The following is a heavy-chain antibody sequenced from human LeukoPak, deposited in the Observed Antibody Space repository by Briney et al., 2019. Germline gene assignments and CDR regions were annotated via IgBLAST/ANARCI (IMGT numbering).Heavy chain of an antibody. J-gene: IGHJ4*02. CDR1: GFTFSSYG. Sequence: QAGGPLRLSCAASGFTFSSYGMHWVRQAPGKGLEWVAFIRYDGSIKYYADSVKGRFTISRDSSKNTLYLQMSSLRTEDTAVYYCAREGGTLSTSPTLDYWGQGTLVTVSS. CDR3: AREGGTLSTSPTLDY. V-gene: IGHV3-30*02. CDR2: IRYDGSIK. D-gene: IGHD1-1*01.